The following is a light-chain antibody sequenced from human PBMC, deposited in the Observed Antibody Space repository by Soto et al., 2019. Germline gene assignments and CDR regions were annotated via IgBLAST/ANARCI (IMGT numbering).Light chain of an antibody. Sequence: ETVLTQSPGTLSLSPGERATLSCRASQTIRSNYLAWYRQTPGQAPRLLIYGASNRATGIADRFSGSGSGTELTLPISRLEPEDFALYYCQQYGSSPWTFGQGTKVEIK. CDR3: QQYGSSPWT. V-gene: IGKV3-20*01. J-gene: IGKJ1*01. CDR2: GAS. CDR1: QTIRSNY.